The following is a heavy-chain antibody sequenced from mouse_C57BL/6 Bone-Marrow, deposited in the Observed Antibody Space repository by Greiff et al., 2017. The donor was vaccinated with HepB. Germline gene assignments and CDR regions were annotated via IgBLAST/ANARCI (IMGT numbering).Heavy chain of an antibody. Sequence: VQLQQPGAELVKPGASVKLSCKASGYTFTSYWMHWVKQRPGRGLEWIGDIYPGSGSTNYNEKFKSKATLTVDTSSSTAYMQLSSLTSEDSAVYYCAREAAQATAYWGQGTLVTVSA. D-gene: IGHD3-2*02. J-gene: IGHJ3*01. V-gene: IGHV1-55*01. CDR1: GYTFTSYW. CDR2: IYPGSGST. CDR3: AREAAQATAY.